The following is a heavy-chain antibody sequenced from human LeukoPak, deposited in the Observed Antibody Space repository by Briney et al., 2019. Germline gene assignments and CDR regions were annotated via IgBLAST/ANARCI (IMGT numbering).Heavy chain of an antibody. CDR2: IYSGGST. D-gene: IGHD3-22*01. V-gene: IGHV3-66*04. CDR1: GFTVSSNY. J-gene: IGHJ4*02. CDR3: AKPRQATMIVVVTFDY. Sequence: GGSLRLSCAASGFTVSSNYMGWVRQAPGKGLEWVSVIYSGGSTYYADSVKGRFTISRDNSKNTLYLQMNSLRAEDTAVYYCAKPRQATMIVVVTFDYWGQGTLVTVSS.